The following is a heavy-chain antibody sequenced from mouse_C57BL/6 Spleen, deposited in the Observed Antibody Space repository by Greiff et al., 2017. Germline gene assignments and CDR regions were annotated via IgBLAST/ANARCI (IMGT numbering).Heavy chain of an antibody. CDR1: GFSLTSYG. V-gene: IGHV2-3*01. D-gene: IGHD2-4*01. CDR2: IWGDGST. J-gene: IGHJ4*01. Sequence: QVQLKESGPGLVAPSQSLSITCTVSGFSLTSYGVSWVRQPPGKGLEWLGVIWGDGSTNYHSALISRLSISKDNSKSQVFLKLNSLQTDDTATYYCAKPDYDYHYYAMDYWGQGTSVTVSS. CDR3: AKPDYDYHYYAMDY.